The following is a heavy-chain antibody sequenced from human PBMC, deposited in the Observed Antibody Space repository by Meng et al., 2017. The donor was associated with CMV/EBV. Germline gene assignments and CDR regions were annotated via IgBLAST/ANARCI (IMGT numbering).Heavy chain of an antibody. Sequence: SLKISCAASGFTFDDYAMHWVRQAPGKGLEWVSGISWNSGSIGYADSVKGRFTISRDNAKNSLYLQMNSLRAEDTALYYCAKDRGSRSAAIINAFDIRGQGTMVTVSS. V-gene: IGHV3-9*01. J-gene: IGHJ3*02. CDR3: AKDRGSRSAAIINAFDI. CDR1: GFTFDDYA. CDR2: ISWNSGSI. D-gene: IGHD2-2*01.